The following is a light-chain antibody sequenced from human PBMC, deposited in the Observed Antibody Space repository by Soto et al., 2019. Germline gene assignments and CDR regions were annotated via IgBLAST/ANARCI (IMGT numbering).Light chain of an antibody. V-gene: IGKV1-39*01. CDR3: QQSDSAPYT. Sequence: DIQMTQSPSSLSASVGDRVTITCLASQSIYSSLNWYHQKPGKAPKLLIYAASNLQSGVPSRFSGSGSGTDFTLSISSLQPEDFATYYCQQSDSAPYTVGQGTKLEI. J-gene: IGKJ2*01. CDR1: QSIYSS. CDR2: AAS.